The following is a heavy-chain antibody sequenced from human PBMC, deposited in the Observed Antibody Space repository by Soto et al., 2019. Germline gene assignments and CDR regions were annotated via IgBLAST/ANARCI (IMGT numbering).Heavy chain of an antibody. V-gene: IGHV3-33*01. CDR2: IRFDGINI. Sequence: ESGGGVVQPGRSLRLSCAASGSIFRGYGMHWIRQAPGKGLEWVAVIRFDGININYADSVMGRFTISRDNSKNTLYLEMNSLRVEDTAVYYCARDGVGVTAFWGYLDYWGQGTLVTVSS. CDR1: GSIFRGYG. CDR3: ARDGVGVTAFWGYLDY. J-gene: IGHJ4*02. D-gene: IGHD2-8*01.